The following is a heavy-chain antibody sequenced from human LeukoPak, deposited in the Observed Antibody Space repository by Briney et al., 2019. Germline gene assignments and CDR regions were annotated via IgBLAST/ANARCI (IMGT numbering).Heavy chain of an antibody. CDR2: IYYSGST. V-gene: IGHV4-59*06. CDR1: GGSISSYY. CDR3: ASSSWGSFDY. Sequence: SETLSLTCTVSGGSISSYYWSWIRQPPGKGLEWIGYIYYSGSTYYNPSLKSRVTISVDTSKNQFSLKLSSVTAADTAVYYCASSSWGSFDYWGQGTLVTVSS. D-gene: IGHD7-27*01. J-gene: IGHJ4*02.